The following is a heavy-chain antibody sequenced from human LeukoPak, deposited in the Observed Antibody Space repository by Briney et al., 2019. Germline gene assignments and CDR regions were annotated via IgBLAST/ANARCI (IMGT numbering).Heavy chain of an antibody. V-gene: IGHV4-38-2*02. CDR1: GYSISSGYY. D-gene: IGHD3-22*01. J-gene: IGHJ3*02. CDR3: AIDSSGYFDAFDI. CDR2: IYHSGST. Sequence: PSETLSLTCAVSGYSISSGYYWGWIRQPPGKGLEWIGRIYHSGSTYYNPSLKSRVTISVDTSKNQFSLKLSSVTAADTAVYYCAIDSSGYFDAFDIWGQGTMVTVSS.